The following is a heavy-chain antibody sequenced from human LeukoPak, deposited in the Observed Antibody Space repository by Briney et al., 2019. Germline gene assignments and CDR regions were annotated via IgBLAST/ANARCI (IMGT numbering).Heavy chain of an antibody. CDR3: AKDRSVLLWFGEFPDY. CDR1: GFTFSSYG. V-gene: IGHV3-30*18. CDR2: ISYDGSNK. Sequence: QTGGSLRLSCAASGFTFSSYGMHWVRQAPGKGLEWVAVISYDGSNKYYADSVKGRFTISRDNSKNTLYLQMNSLRAEDTAVYYCAKDRSVLLWFGEFPDYWGQGTLVTVSS. J-gene: IGHJ4*02. D-gene: IGHD3-10*01.